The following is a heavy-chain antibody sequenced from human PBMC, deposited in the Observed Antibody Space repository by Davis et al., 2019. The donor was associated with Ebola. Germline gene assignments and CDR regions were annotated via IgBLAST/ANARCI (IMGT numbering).Heavy chain of an antibody. J-gene: IGHJ6*02. CDR2: ITHSGST. CDR3: AREVGYYGSGSPSGAYYYYYGMDV. V-gene: IGHV4-34*01. D-gene: IGHD3-10*01. Sequence: MPSETLSLTCAVYGGSFSGYYWSWIRQPPGKGLEWIGEITHSGSTNYNPSLKSRVTISVDTSKNQFSLKLSSVTAADTAVYYCAREVGYYGSGSPSGAYYYYYGMDVWGQGTTVTVSS. CDR1: GGSFSGYY.